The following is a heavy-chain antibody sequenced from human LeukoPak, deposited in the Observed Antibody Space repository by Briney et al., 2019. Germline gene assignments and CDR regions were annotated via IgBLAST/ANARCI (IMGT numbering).Heavy chain of an antibody. Sequence: GASVKVSCKASGGTFSSYAISWVRQAPGQGLGWMGRIIPILGIANYAQKFQGRVTITADKSTSTAYMELSSLRSEDTAVYYCARAAYCSSTSCSLNYYYYYGMDVWGQGTTVTVSS. D-gene: IGHD2-2*01. CDR3: ARAAYCSSTSCSLNYYYYYGMDV. CDR2: IIPILGIA. CDR1: GGTFSSYA. V-gene: IGHV1-69*04. J-gene: IGHJ6*02.